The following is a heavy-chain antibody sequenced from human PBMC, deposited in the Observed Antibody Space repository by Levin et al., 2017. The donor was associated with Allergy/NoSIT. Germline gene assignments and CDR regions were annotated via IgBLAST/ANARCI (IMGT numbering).Heavy chain of an antibody. CDR1: GDSITSGTYY. V-gene: IGHV4-30-4*01. D-gene: IGHD3-9*01. CDR3: ARDSTGYSLFDH. J-gene: IGHJ4*02. CDR2: IYYSGST. Sequence: SETLSLTCTVSGDSITSGTYYWTWLRQPPGKGPEWIGYIYYSGSTYYNPSLKSRVAISIDTSKNQFSLKLSSVTAADTAMYYCARDSTGYSLFDHWGQGTLVTVSS.